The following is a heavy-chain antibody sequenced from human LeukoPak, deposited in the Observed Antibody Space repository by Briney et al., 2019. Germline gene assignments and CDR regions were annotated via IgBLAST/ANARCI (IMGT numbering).Heavy chain of an antibody. V-gene: IGHV4-61*02. CDR2: IYTSGST. J-gene: IGHJ5*02. D-gene: IGHD4-17*01. CDR3: ARDAEPLDYGDYGWFDP. CDR1: GGSISSGSYY. Sequence: SQTLSLTCTVSGGSISSGSYYWSWIRQPAGKGLEWIGRIYTSGSTNYNPSPKSRVTISVDTSKNQFSLRLSSVTAADTAVYYCARDAEPLDYGDYGWFDPWGQGTLVTVSS.